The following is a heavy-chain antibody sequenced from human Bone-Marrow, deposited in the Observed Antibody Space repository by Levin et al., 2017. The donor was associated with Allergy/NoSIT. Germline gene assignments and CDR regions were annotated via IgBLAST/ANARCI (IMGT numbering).Heavy chain of an antibody. CDR2: ISSSSSYT. Sequence: GGSLRLSCAASGFAFSDYYMSWIRQAPGKGLEWVSYISSSSSYTNYADSVKGRFTISRDNAKNSLYLQMNSLRAEDTAVYYCAREAAGKERRAYYYYYYMDVWGKGTTVTVSS. CDR1: GFAFSDYY. J-gene: IGHJ6*03. CDR3: AREAAGKERRAYYYYYYMDV. V-gene: IGHV3-11*05. D-gene: IGHD6-13*01.